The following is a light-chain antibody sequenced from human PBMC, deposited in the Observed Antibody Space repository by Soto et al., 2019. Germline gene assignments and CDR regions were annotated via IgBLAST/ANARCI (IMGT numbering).Light chain of an antibody. V-gene: IGKV3-20*01. J-gene: IGKJ1*01. CDR1: QSVSSSY. CDR3: QQYGSSPPT. Sequence: VVSLSPGPLSLSKGERVTLSCRAGQSVSSSYLAWYQQKPGQAPRLLIYGASSRATGIPDRFSCSGSGTDFTLTISRLEPEDFAVYYCQQYGSSPPTFGQGTKVDIK. CDR2: GAS.